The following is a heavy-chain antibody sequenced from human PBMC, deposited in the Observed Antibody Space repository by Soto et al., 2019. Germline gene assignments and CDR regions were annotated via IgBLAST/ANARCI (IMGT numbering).Heavy chain of an antibody. CDR1: GGAMSSDA. CDR3: ARVVGGGWFDP. D-gene: IGHD3-16*01. Sequence: SVKVYCKASGGAMSSDAVSWVRQAPGQGLEWMGGIIPIFGTANYAQKFQGRVTITADKSTSTAYMELSSLRSEDTAVYYCARVVGGGWFDPWGQGTLVTVSS. V-gene: IGHV1-69*06. J-gene: IGHJ5*02. CDR2: IIPIFGTA.